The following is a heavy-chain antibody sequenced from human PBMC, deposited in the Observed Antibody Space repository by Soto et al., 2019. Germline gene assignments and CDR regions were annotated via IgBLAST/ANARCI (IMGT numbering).Heavy chain of an antibody. CDR2: LNIAGTI. CDR3: ARDRGEYTSSWFRYFSH. CDR1: GASISSYN. D-gene: IGHD6-13*01. Sequence: PSETLSLTCSVSGASISSYNWNWVRQSAGKGPEWVGRLNIAGTINYNPSLKSRITMSMDTSKNQISLHLRSVTAADTAMYYCARDRGEYTSSWFRYFSHWGHGTLVTVSS. J-gene: IGHJ1*01. V-gene: IGHV4-4*07.